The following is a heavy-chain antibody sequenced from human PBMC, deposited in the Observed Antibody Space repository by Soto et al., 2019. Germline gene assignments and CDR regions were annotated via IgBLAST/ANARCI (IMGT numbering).Heavy chain of an antibody. CDR2: ISYDGSNK. Sequence: PGGSLRLSCAASGFTFSSYGMHWVRQAPGKGLEWVAVISYDGSNKYYADSVKGRFTISRDNSKNTLYLQMNSLRAEDTAVYYCAKDRDSSSSLYDYWGQGTLVTVSS. V-gene: IGHV3-30*18. D-gene: IGHD6-6*01. CDR1: GFTFSSYG. CDR3: AKDRDSSSSLYDY. J-gene: IGHJ4*02.